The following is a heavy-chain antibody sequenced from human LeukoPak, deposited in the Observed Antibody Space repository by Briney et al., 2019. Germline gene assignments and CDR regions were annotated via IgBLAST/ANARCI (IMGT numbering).Heavy chain of an antibody. CDR2: IYYSGST. CDR3: ARWQGWFDP. J-gene: IGHJ5*02. V-gene: IGHV4-39*01. CDR1: GGSISSSSYC. D-gene: IGHD5-12*01. Sequence: PSETLSLTCTVSGGSISSSSYCWGWIRQPPGKGLEWIGSIYYSGSTYYNPSLKSRVAISVDTSKNQFSLKLSSVTAADTAVYYCARWQGWFDPWGQGTLVTVSS.